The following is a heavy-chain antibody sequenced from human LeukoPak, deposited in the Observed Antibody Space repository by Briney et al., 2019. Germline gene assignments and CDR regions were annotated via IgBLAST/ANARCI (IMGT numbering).Heavy chain of an antibody. CDR2: IYYSGST. Sequence: SETLSLTCTVSGGSISSSSYYWGWIRQPPGKGLEWIGSIYYSGSTYYNPSLKSRVTISVDTSKNQFSLKLSSVTAADTAVYYCARSDGAGATDYWGQGTLVTVSS. D-gene: IGHD1-26*01. J-gene: IGHJ4*02. CDR1: GGSISSSSYY. V-gene: IGHV4-39*01. CDR3: ARSDGAGATDY.